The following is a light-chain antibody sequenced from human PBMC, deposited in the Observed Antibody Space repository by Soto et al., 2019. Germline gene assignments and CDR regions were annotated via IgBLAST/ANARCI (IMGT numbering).Light chain of an antibody. CDR1: GSDVGGYNY. Sequence: QSALTQPASVSGSPGQSITISCTGTGSDVGGYNYVSWYQLHPVKAPKLMIYEVSNRPSGVSNRFSGSKSGNTASLTISGLQAEDEADYYCSSYTSSSTLVFGGGTKLTVL. CDR2: EVS. CDR3: SSYTSSSTLV. J-gene: IGLJ2*01. V-gene: IGLV2-14*01.